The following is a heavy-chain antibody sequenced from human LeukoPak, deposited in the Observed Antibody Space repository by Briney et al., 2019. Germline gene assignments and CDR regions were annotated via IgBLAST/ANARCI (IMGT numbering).Heavy chain of an antibody. D-gene: IGHD5-24*01. CDR1: GGTFSSYA. Sequence: GASVKVSCKASGGTFSSYAISWVRQAPGQGLEWMGRIIPIFGTANYAQKFQGRVTITADKSTSTAYMELSSLRSEDTAVYYCERGRMATPPRFDYWGQGTLVTVSS. V-gene: IGHV1-69*06. CDR3: ERGRMATPPRFDY. CDR2: IIPIFGTA. J-gene: IGHJ4*02.